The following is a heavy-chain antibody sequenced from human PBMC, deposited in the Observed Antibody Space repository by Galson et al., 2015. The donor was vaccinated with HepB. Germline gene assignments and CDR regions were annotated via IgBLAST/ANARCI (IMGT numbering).Heavy chain of an antibody. CDR2: FYRGGTT. J-gene: IGHJ2*01. CDR1: GFTVSSNS. Sequence: SLRLSCAASGFTVSSNSITWVRQAPGKGLEWVSVFYRGGTTYYADSVKGRFTISRDISKGTLFLQMNSLRAEDTAVYYCARVPDWYFELWGRGTLVTVSS. CDR3: ARVPDWYFEL. V-gene: IGHV3-53*01.